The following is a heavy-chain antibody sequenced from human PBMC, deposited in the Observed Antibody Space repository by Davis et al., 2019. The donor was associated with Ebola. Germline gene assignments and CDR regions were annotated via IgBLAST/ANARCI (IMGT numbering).Heavy chain of an antibody. J-gene: IGHJ3*02. Sequence: ASVKVSCKTSGYTFTSYGISWVRQAPGQGLEWIGWISAYIGDTNYAQTLQGRVTMARDTSISTVYMELSSLRSDDTAVYYCARDGIIVADAFDIWGQGTLVTVSS. V-gene: IGHV1-18*01. D-gene: IGHD5-12*01. CDR2: ISAYIGDT. CDR1: GYTFTSYG. CDR3: ARDGIIVADAFDI.